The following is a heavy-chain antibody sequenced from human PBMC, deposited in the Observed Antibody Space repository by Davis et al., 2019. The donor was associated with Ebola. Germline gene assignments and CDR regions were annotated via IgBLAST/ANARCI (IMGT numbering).Heavy chain of an antibody. CDR2: INHSGST. D-gene: IGHD3-9*01. Sequence: MPSETLSLTCAVYGGSFSGYYWRWIRQPPGKGLEWIGEINHSGSTNYNPSLKSRVTISVDTSKNQFSLKLSSVTAADTAVYYCARERYFDWLPRYYFDYWGQGTLVTVSS. CDR1: GGSFSGYY. V-gene: IGHV4-34*01. CDR3: ARERYFDWLPRYYFDY. J-gene: IGHJ4*02.